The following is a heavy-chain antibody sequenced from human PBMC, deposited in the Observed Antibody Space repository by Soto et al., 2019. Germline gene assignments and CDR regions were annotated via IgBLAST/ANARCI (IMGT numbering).Heavy chain of an antibody. Sequence: VASVKVSCKASGGTFSSYAISWVRQAPGQGLEWMGGIIPIFGTANYAQKFQGRVTITADESTSTAYMELSSLRSVDTAVYYCARKEMSSWGGMDVWGQGTTVTVSS. D-gene: IGHD6-6*01. CDR1: GGTFSSYA. J-gene: IGHJ6*02. CDR2: IIPIFGTA. CDR3: ARKEMSSWGGMDV. V-gene: IGHV1-69*13.